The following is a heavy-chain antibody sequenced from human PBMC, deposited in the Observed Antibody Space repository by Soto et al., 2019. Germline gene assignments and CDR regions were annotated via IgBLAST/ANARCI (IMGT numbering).Heavy chain of an antibody. J-gene: IGHJ6*02. D-gene: IGHD6-13*01. CDR3: TRPHSSSWYFGRGMDV. Sequence: GGSLRLSCAASGFTFSGSAMHWVRQASGKGLEWVGRIRSKANSYATAYAASVKGRFTISRDDSKNTAYLQMNSLKTEDTAVYYCTRPHSSSWYFGRGMDVWGQGTTVTVSS. CDR2: IRSKANSYAT. CDR1: GFTFSGSA. V-gene: IGHV3-73*01.